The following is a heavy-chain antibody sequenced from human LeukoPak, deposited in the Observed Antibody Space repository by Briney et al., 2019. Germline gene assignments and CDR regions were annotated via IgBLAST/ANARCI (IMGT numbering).Heavy chain of an antibody. D-gene: IGHD6-13*01. J-gene: IGHJ4*02. CDR3: AKQSAGSAAWYSLHYDF. CDR1: GFTLSSYA. Sequence: QTGRSLRLSCAASGFTLSSYAMTWVRQAPGRGLEWVSSVDGGGGGTYYADSVKGRFTISRDNSKDTLYLQMNGLRAEDTAVYFCAKQSAGSAAWYSLHYDFWGQGTLVTVSS. CDR2: VDGGGGGT. V-gene: IGHV3-23*01.